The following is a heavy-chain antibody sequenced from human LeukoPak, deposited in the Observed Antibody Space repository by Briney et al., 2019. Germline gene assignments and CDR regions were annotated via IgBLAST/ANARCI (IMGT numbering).Heavy chain of an antibody. CDR2: IYYSGST. V-gene: IGHV4-30-4*08. D-gene: IGHD3-3*01. CDR1: GGSISSGDYY. J-gene: IGHJ5*02. Sequence: PSQTLSLTCTVSGGSISSGDYYWSWLRQPPGKGLEWIGYIYYSGSTYYNPSLKSRVTISVDTSKNQFSLKLSSVTAADTAVYYCARAKYDFWSGYSGSDPWGQGTPVTVSS. CDR3: ARAKYDFWSGYSGSDP.